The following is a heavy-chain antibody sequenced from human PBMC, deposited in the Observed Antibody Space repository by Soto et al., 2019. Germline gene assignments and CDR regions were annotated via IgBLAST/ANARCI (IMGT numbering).Heavy chain of an antibody. CDR3: AGNEEAAAGFLFDY. CDR1: GGSISSSSYY. CDR2: IYYSGST. V-gene: IGHV4-39*01. D-gene: IGHD6-13*01. Sequence: PSETLSLTCTVSGGSISSSSYYWGWIRQPPGKGLEWIGSIYYSGSTYYNPSLKSRVTISVDTSKNQLSLKLSSVTAADTVVYYCAGNEEAAAGFLFDYWGQGTLVTVSS. J-gene: IGHJ4*02.